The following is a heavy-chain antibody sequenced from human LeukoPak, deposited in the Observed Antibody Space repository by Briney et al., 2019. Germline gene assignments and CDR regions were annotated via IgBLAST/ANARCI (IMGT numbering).Heavy chain of an antibody. CDR1: GGSISSYY. D-gene: IGHD3-22*01. V-gene: IGHV4-59*01. CDR2: IYYSGST. CDR3: ARARGNYDSSGYSRLYYFDY. Sequence: SETLSLTCTVSGGSISSYYWSWIRQPPGKGLEWIGYIYYSGSTNYNPSLKSRVTISVDTSKNQFSLKLSSVTAADTAVYYCARARGNYDSSGYSRLYYFDYWGQGTLVTVSS. J-gene: IGHJ4*02.